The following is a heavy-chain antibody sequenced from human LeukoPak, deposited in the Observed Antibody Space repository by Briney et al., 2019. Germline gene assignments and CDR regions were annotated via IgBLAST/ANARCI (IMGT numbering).Heavy chain of an antibody. J-gene: IGHJ4*02. D-gene: IGHD3-22*01. V-gene: IGHV1-18*01. CDR3: AGDRPYYYDSSGYYPDY. CDR1: GYTFTSYG. Sequence: ASVKVSCKASGYTFTSYGISWVRQAPGQGLEWMGWISAYNGNINYAQKLQGRVTMTTDTSTSTAYMELRSLRSDDTAVYYCAGDRPYYYDSSGYYPDYWGQGTLVTVSS. CDR2: ISAYNGNI.